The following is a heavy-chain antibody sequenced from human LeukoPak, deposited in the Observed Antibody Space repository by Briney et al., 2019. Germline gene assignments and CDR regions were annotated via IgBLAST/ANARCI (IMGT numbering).Heavy chain of an antibody. V-gene: IGHV1-8*01. D-gene: IGHD4-17*01. CDR3: ARVGVYGDYDGGYDAFDI. CDR2: MNPNNGNT. CDR1: RYIFTSYV. J-gene: IGHJ3*02. Sequence: ASVKVSCKASRYIFTSYVINWVGQATGQGLEGMGWMNPNNGNTGYAQKFQGRVNMTRNTSISTAYMELSRLRSEDTAVYYCARVGVYGDYDGGYDAFDIWGQGTMVTVSS.